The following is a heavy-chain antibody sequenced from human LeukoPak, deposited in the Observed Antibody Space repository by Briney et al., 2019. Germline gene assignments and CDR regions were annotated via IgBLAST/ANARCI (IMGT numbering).Heavy chain of an antibody. Sequence: ASVKVSCKASGYTFTSYGISWVRQAPGQGLEWMGWISAYNGNTNYAQKLQGRVTMTTDTSTSTAYMELRRLRSDDTAVYYCARTIFGVVPTYYYYYMDVWGKGTTVTVSS. J-gene: IGHJ6*03. D-gene: IGHD3-3*02. CDR1: GYTFTSYG. V-gene: IGHV1-18*01. CDR2: ISAYNGNT. CDR3: ARTIFGVVPTYYYYYMDV.